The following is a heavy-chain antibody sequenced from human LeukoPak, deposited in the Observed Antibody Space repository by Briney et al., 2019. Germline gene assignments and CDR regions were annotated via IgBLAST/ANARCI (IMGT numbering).Heavy chain of an antibody. D-gene: IGHD3-9*01. V-gene: IGHV1-2*02. CDR1: GYTFTGYY. CDR3: AREIRINILTGSRENWFDP. J-gene: IGHJ5*02. Sequence: GASVKVSCKASGYTFTGYYMHWVRQAPGQGLEWMGWINPNSGGTNYAQKFQGRVTMTRDTSISTAYMELSRLRSDDTAVYYCAREIRINILTGSRENWFDPWGQGTLVTVSS. CDR2: INPNSGGT.